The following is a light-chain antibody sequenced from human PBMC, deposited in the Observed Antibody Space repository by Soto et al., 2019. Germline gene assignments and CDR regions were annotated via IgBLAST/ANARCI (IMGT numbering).Light chain of an antibody. CDR2: DVS. CDR3: SSYTSSSTYV. V-gene: IGLV2-14*01. Sequence: QSALTQPASVSGSPGQSITISCTGTSSDVGGYNYVSWYQQHPGKAPKLMIYDVSNRPSGVCNRFSGSKSGNTASLTISGPQAEDEAYYYCSSYTSSSTYVFGTGTKLTVL. J-gene: IGLJ1*01. CDR1: SSDVGGYNY.